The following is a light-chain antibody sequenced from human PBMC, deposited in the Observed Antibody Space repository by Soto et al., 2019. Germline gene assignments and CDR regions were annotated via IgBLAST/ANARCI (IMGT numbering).Light chain of an antibody. V-gene: IGKV2D-29*01. J-gene: IGKJ4*01. CDR3: LQSLHFPLT. Sequence: DIVMTQTPLSLSVTPGQPASMSCKSSQSLLHNNGRTYLYWYVQKPGQPPQLLIYEVSNRFSGGPHRSSGSGSGTDFTRKISRVEAEDVGVYYCLQSLHFPLTFAGGTKVEI. CDR2: EVS. CDR1: QSLLHNNGRTY.